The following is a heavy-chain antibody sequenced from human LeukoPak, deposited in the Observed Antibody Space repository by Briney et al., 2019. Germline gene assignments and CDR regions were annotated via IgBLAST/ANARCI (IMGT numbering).Heavy chain of an antibody. CDR2: ISYDGSNK. J-gene: IGHJ4*02. V-gene: IGHV3-30*03. CDR3: ARGYCSGGSCYRLPNFDY. CDR1: GFTFSSYG. Sequence: PGGSLRLSCAASGFTFSSYGMHWVRQAPGKGLEWVAVISYDGSNKYYADSVKGRFTISRDNSKNTLYLQMNSLRAEDTAVYYCARGYCSGGSCYRLPNFDYWGQGTLVTVSS. D-gene: IGHD2-15*01.